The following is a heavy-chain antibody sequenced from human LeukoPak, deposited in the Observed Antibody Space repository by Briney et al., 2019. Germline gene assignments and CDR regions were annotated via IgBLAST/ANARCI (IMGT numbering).Heavy chain of an antibody. V-gene: IGHV4-30-4*02. CDR3: ARRSGSGSYYNAFFDY. CDR2: IYHSGST. CDR1: GDSISRGDYY. D-gene: IGHD3-10*01. J-gene: IGHJ4*02. Sequence: PSETLSLTCTVSGDSISRGDYYWGWIRQPPGKGLEWIGYIYHSGSTYYNASLESRVTISVDTSKNQFSLKLSSVTAADTAVYYCARRSGSGSYYNAFFDYWGQGTLVTVSS.